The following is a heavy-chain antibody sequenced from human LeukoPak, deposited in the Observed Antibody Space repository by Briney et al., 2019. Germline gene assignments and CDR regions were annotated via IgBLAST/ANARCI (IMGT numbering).Heavy chain of an antibody. Sequence: PSETLSLTCTVSGGSISSGGYYWSWIRQHPGKGLEWIGYIYYSGSTYYNPSLKSRVTISVDTSKNQFSLKLSSVTAADTAVYYCARDQRLGFDYWGQGTLVTVSS. CDR2: IYYSGST. CDR1: GGSISSGGYY. D-gene: IGHD7-27*01. CDR3: ARDQRLGFDY. V-gene: IGHV4-31*03. J-gene: IGHJ4*02.